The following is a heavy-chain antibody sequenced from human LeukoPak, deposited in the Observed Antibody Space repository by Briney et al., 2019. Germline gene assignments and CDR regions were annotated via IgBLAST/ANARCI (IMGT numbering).Heavy chain of an antibody. CDR1: GGSISSSSYY. V-gene: IGHV4-39*07. J-gene: IGHJ3*02. Sequence: SETLSLTCTVSGGSISSSSYYWGWIRQPPGKGLEWIGSIYYSGSTYYNPSLKSRVTISVDTSKNQFSLKLSSVTAADTAVYYCARAFSGSYGAFDIWGQGTMVTVSS. CDR2: IYYSGST. D-gene: IGHD1-26*01. CDR3: ARAFSGSYGAFDI.